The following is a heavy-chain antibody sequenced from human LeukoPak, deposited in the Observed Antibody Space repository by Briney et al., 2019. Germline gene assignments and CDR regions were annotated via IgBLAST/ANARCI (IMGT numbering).Heavy chain of an antibody. J-gene: IGHJ4*02. CDR2: MSPGSGYT. D-gene: IGHD2/OR15-2a*01. CDR3: ARGIDAGVDY. Sequence: ASVKVSCKTSGYTFTNYDINWVRQATGQGLEWLGWMSPGSGYTGYAQKFQGRVTMTRDISITTAYVELSSLRSEDTAVYYCARGIDAGVDYWGQGTLVTVPS. V-gene: IGHV1-8*02. CDR1: GYTFTNYD.